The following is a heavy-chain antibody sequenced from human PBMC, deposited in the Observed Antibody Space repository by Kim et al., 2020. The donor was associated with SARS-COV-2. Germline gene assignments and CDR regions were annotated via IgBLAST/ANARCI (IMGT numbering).Heavy chain of an antibody. J-gene: IGHJ3*02. D-gene: IGHD5-18*01. CDR3: ARDLSLVDTAMAMVGAFDI. V-gene: IGHV3-30*04. Sequence: GRFTISRDNSQNTLYLQMNSLRAEDTAVYYCARDLSLVDTAMAMVGAFDIWGQGTMVTVSS.